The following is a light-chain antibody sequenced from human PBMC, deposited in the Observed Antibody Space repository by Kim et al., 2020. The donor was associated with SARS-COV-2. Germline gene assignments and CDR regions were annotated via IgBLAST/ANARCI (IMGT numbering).Light chain of an antibody. J-gene: IGKJ2*01. Sequence: TATITSYSSQSFLYSSNNTNSLAWYQQKPGPPPKLLIYYASARESGVPDPFSGSGSGTDFTLTISSLQAEDVAVYYCQQYYSAPYTFGQGTKLEI. V-gene: IGKV4-1*01. CDR3: QQYYSAPYT. CDR1: QSFLYSSNNTNS. CDR2: YAS.